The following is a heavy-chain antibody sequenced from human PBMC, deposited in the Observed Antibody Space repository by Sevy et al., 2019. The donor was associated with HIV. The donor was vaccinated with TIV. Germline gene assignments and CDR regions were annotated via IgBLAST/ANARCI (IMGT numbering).Heavy chain of an antibody. CDR2: IYSGGST. V-gene: IGHV3-53*01. CDR3: ARSWGFGELSSVH. J-gene: IGHJ4*02. Sequence: VGSLRLSCAASGFTVSSNYMSWVRQAPGKGLEWVSVIYSGGSTYYADSVKGRFIISRDNSKNTLYLQMNSLRAEDTAVYYCARSWGFGELSSVHWGQGTLVTVSS. CDR1: GFTVSSNY. D-gene: IGHD3-10*01.